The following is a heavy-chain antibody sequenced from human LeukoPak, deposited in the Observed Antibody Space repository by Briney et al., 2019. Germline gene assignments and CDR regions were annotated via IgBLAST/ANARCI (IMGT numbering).Heavy chain of an antibody. CDR1: GFTFSSYG. V-gene: IGHV3-30*02. D-gene: IGHD3-22*01. CDR3: AKDLEYYDSSGYFDY. J-gene: IGHJ4*02. CDR2: IRYDGSNK. Sequence: GGSLRLSCAASGFTFSSYGMHWVRQAPGKGLEWLAFIRYDGSNKYYADSVKGRFTISRDNSKNTLYLQMNSLRAEDTAVYYCAKDLEYYDSSGYFDYWGQGTLVTVSS.